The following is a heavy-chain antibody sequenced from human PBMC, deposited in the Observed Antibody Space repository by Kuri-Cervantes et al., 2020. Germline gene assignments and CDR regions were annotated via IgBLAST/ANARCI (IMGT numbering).Heavy chain of an antibody. V-gene: IGHV3-33*06. CDR3: VKGRFNSQPHFDY. Sequence: GESLKISCAASGFTFSSYGMLWVRQAPGQGLECVAVIWYDGSNKYYADSVTGRFTISRDNSKNKLYLQMNSLRAEDTGVYDCVKGRFNSQPHFDYWGKGTLVTVSS. CDR1: GFTFSSYG. J-gene: IGHJ4*02. CDR2: IWYDGSNK. D-gene: IGHD3-3*01.